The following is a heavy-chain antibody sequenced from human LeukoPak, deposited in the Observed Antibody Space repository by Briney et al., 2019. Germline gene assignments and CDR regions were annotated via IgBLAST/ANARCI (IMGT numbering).Heavy chain of an antibody. V-gene: IGHV3-7*01. J-gene: IGHJ3*02. CDR2: IKQDGSEK. D-gene: IGHD3-16*01. Sequence: PGGSLRLSCAASGFTFSSYWMSWVRQAPGKGLEWVANIKQDGSEKYYVDSVKGRFTISRDNAKNSLYLQMNSLRDEDTAVYYCAREGYSYAFTALDIWGQGTMVTVSS. CDR3: AREGYSYAFTALDI. CDR1: GFTFSSYW.